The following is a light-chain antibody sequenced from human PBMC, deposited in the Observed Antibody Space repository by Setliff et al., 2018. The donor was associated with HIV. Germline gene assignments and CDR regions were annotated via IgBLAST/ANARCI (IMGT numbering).Light chain of an antibody. V-gene: IGLV2-23*02. CDR3: CSYGSGDIWV. CDR1: RSDVGNTLS. Sequence: QSALTQPAYVSGSPGQSITISCTGSRSDVGNTLSVSWYQQNVGEVPKLLIYEVDRRPSGISHRFSGSKSANTASLTISGLQVEDEADYYCCSYGSGDIWVFGGGTKVTVL. J-gene: IGLJ3*02. CDR2: EVD.